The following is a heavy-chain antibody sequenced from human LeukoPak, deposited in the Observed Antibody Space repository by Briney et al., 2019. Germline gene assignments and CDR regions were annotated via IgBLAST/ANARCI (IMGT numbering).Heavy chain of an antibody. CDR3: ASRIAARPIDY. J-gene: IGHJ4*02. Sequence: GGSLRLSCAASGFTFSSYPLHWVRQAPGKGLEWVTLISYDGSKIYYADSVKGRFTISRDNSKNTLYLQMNSLRAEDTAVYYCASRIAARPIDYWGQGTLVTVSS. D-gene: IGHD6-6*01. V-gene: IGHV3-30-3*02. CDR2: ISYDGSKI. CDR1: GFTFSSYP.